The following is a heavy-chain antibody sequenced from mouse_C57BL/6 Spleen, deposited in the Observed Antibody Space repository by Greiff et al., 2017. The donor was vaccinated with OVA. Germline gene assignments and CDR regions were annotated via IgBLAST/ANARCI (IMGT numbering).Heavy chain of an antibody. Sequence: VQLKQSGPELVKPGASVKISCKASGYSFTGYYMNWVKQSPEKSLEWIGEINPSTGGTTYNQKFKAKATLTVDKSSSTAYMQLKSLTSEDSAVYYCARGGTTVRWYFDVWGTGTTVTVSS. CDR3: ARGGTTVRWYFDV. CDR2: INPSTGGT. D-gene: IGHD1-1*01. CDR1: GYSFTGYY. V-gene: IGHV1-42*01. J-gene: IGHJ1*03.